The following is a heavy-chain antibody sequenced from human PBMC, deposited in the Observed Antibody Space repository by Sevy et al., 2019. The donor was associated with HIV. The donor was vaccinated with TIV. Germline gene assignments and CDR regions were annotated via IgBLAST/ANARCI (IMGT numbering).Heavy chain of an antibody. CDR3: ARDKYDSSGYYYGPVDY. J-gene: IGHJ4*02. D-gene: IGHD3-22*01. V-gene: IGHV1-18*01. CDR1: GYTFTSYG. CDR2: ISAYNGNT. Sequence: ASVKVSCKGSGYTFTSYGISWVRQAPGQGLEWMGWISAYNGNTNYAQKLQGRVTMTTDTSTSTAYMELRSLRSDDTAVYYCARDKYDSSGYYYGPVDYWGQGTLVTVSS.